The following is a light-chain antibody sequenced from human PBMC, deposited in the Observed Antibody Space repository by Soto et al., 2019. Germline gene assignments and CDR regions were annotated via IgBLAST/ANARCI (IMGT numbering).Light chain of an antibody. CDR1: QSVSIS. J-gene: IGKJ5*01. CDR3: QQRSNWPPEIT. V-gene: IGKV3-11*01. Sequence: EIVMTQSPATLSVSPGERATLSCRASQSVSISLAWYQQKPGQAPRLLIYDASNRATGVPARFSGSGSGTDFTLTVSRLEPEDFALYYCQQRSNWPPEITFGQGTRLEIK. CDR2: DAS.